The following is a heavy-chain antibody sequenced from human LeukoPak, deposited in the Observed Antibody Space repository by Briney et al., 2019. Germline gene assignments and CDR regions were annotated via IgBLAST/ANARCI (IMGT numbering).Heavy chain of an antibody. J-gene: IGHJ6*02. D-gene: IGHD7-27*01. Sequence: SETLSLTCTVSGGSISSSSYYWGWIRQPPGKGLEWIGSIYYSGSTYYNPSLKSRVTISVDTSKNQFSLKLSSVTAADTAVYYCARRPGDYYYGMDVWGQGTTVTVSS. CDR1: GGSISSSSYY. V-gene: IGHV4-39*01. CDR3: ARRPGDYYYGMDV. CDR2: IYYSGST.